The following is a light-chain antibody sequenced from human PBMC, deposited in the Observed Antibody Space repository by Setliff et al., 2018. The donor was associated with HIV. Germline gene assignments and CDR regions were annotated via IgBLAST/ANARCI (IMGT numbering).Light chain of an antibody. Sequence: QSALTQPASVSGSPGQSITISCTGTSSDIGAYNYVSWYQHHPGKAPKLTIYEVSKRPSGISNRFSGSKSGNTASLTISGLQAEDEADYYCCSYAGSSTFVFGSGTKVTVL. V-gene: IGLV2-23*02. CDR1: SSDIGAYNY. CDR2: EVS. CDR3: CSYAGSSTFV. J-gene: IGLJ1*01.